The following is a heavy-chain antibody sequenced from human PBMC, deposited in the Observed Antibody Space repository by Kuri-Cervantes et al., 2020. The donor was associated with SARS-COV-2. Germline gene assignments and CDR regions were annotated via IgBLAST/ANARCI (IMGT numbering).Heavy chain of an antibody. V-gene: IGHV4-4*07. D-gene: IGHD5-18*01. CDR1: GGSISSYY. Sequence: SETLSLTCTVSGGSISSYYWSWIRQPAGKGLEWIGRIYTCGSTNYNPSLKSRVTMSVDTSKNQFSLTLISVTAADTAVYYCARLGGYRSGYNWFDPWGQGTLVTVSS. CDR2: IYTCGST. J-gene: IGHJ5*02. CDR3: ARLGGYRSGYNWFDP.